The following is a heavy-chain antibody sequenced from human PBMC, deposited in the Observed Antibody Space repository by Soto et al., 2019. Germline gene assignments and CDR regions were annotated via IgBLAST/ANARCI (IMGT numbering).Heavy chain of an antibody. Sequence: PGGSLRLSCAASGFTFSSYSMSWVRQAPGKGLEWVSAISGSGGSTYYADSVRGRFTISGDNSKNTLYLQMNSLRAEDTAVYYCAKDQDIVATVPDYWGQGTLVTVSS. CDR2: ISGSGGST. D-gene: IGHD5-12*01. V-gene: IGHV3-23*01. CDR3: AKDQDIVATVPDY. J-gene: IGHJ4*02. CDR1: GFTFSSYS.